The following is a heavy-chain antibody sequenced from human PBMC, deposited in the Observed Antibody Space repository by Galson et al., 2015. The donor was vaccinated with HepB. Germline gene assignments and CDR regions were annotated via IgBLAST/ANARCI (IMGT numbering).Heavy chain of an antibody. CDR2: INPSGGST. D-gene: IGHD5-24*01. V-gene: IGHV1-46*03. CDR3: ARGSDGYDSGRAFAY. CDR1: GYTFTSYY. Sequence: SVKVSCKASGYTFTSYYIHWVRQAPGQGLEWMGIINPSGGSTTYAQKFQGRVTMTRDTSTSTVYMELSSLRSEDTAVYYCARGSDGYDSGRAFAYWGQGTPVTVSS. J-gene: IGHJ4*02.